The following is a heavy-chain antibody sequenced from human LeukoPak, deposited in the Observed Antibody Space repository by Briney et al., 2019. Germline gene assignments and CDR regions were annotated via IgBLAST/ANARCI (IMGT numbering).Heavy chain of an antibody. CDR1: GGSISSYY. D-gene: IGHD5-18*01. V-gene: IGHV4-59*08. J-gene: IGHJ4*02. CDR2: IYYSGST. Sequence: SETLSLTCTVSGGSISSYYWSWIRQPPGKGLEWIGYIYYSGSTNYNPSLKSRVTISVDTSKNQFSLKLSSVTAADTAVYYCARLPETGAMVTRSFDYWGQGTLVTVSS. CDR3: ARLPETGAMVTRSFDY.